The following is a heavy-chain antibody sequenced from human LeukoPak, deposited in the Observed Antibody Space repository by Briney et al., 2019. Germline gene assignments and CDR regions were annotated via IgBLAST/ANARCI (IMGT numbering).Heavy chain of an antibody. V-gene: IGHV3-23*01. CDR2: ISSSGDNP. J-gene: IGHJ6*02. CDR1: GFTFSSYA. CDR3: AKDVRVGGGGMDV. D-gene: IGHD1-26*01. Sequence: QPGGSLGLSCAASGFTFSSYAMNWVRQAPGKGLEWVSLISSSGDNPYYADSVKGRFTISRDNSKNTVSLQMNSLRAEDTAVYYCAKDVRVGGGGMDVWGQGTPVTVSS.